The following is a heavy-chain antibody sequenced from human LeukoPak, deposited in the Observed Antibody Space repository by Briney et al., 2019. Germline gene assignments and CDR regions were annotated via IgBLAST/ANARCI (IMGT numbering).Heavy chain of an antibody. V-gene: IGHV3-7*01. CDR3: ARAFEQWLVHYYYYGMDV. J-gene: IGHJ6*02. Sequence: GGSLRLSCAASGFTLSRYWMSWVRQAPGKGLEWVANIKQDGSEKCYVDSVKGRFTISRDNAKNSLYLQMNSLRDEDTAVYYCARAFEQWLVHYYYYGMDVWGQGTTVTVSS. CDR2: IKQDGSEK. CDR1: GFTLSRYW. D-gene: IGHD6-19*01.